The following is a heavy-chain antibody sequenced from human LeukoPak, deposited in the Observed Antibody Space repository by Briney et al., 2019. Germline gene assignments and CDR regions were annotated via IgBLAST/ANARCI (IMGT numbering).Heavy chain of an antibody. V-gene: IGHV3-53*01. J-gene: IGHJ3*02. CDR1: GFTVSSNY. CDR2: IYTGGNT. CDR3: ASPCRCQSVDI. Sequence: GGSLTLSCAASGFTVSSNYMNWVRQAPGKGLEWVSVIYTGGNTYYADSVKGRFTISRDNSKNTLYLQMHSLRAENTAVYYCASPCRCQSVDIWGQGTMVTVSS. D-gene: IGHD4-17*01.